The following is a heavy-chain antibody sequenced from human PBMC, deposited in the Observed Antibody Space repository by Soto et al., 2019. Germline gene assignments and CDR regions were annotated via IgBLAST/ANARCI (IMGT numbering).Heavy chain of an antibody. CDR2: INSDGSST. CDR3: ARGASSSSSYCYYYLDG. Sequence: GGSLRLSCAASGFTFSSYWMHWVRQAPGKGLVWVSRINSDGSSTSYADSVKGRFTISRDNAKNTLYLQMNSLRAEDTAVYYCARGASSSSSYCYYYLDGWGKGSTVSVAS. D-gene: IGHD6-6*01. V-gene: IGHV3-74*01. J-gene: IGHJ6*03. CDR1: GFTFSSYW.